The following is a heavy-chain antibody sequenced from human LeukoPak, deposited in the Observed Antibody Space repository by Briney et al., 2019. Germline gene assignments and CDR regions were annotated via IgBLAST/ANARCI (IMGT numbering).Heavy chain of an antibody. Sequence: GGSLRLSCAASGFTFSSYSMNWVRQAPGKGLEWVSYISSTSSLYYADSVKGRFTVSRDNAKNSLYLQMNSLRAEDTALYYCARATSYGRFDYWGQGTLVTVSS. V-gene: IGHV3-48*01. CDR3: ARATSYGRFDY. CDR1: GFTFSSYS. CDR2: ISSTSSL. D-gene: IGHD3-10*01. J-gene: IGHJ4*02.